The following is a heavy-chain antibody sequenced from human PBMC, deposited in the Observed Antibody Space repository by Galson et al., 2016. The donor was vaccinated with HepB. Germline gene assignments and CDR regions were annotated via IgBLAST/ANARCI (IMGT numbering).Heavy chain of an antibody. D-gene: IGHD3-10*01. J-gene: IGHJ6*02. Sequence: PALVKPTQTLTLTCTFSGFSLSTSGGGAVWIRQPPGKALEWVALIYWDERKRYSPPLKSRLTITKDTSRKQVVLTMTNMDPVDTATYYCAHTNLVQGANYGFDVWRQGTTVTVSS. CDR2: IYWDERK. V-gene: IGHV2-5*02. CDR1: GFSLSTSGGG. CDR3: AHTNLVQGANYGFDV.